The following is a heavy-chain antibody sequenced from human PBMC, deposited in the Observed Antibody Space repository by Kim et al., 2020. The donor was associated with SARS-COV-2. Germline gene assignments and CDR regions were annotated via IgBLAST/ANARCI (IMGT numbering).Heavy chain of an antibody. D-gene: IGHD3-9*01. CDR2: ISHRGST. J-gene: IGHJ4*03. Sequence: SETLSLTCAVYGGSFSGYYWSWIRQTPGKGLEWIGEISHRGSTNYNSSLKSRVTLSVDTSKNQFSLRLTSVTAADTALYYCARGPIPTGFSDSWGQGVLV. CDR1: GGSFSGYY. V-gene: IGHV4-34*01. CDR3: ARGPIPTGFSDS.